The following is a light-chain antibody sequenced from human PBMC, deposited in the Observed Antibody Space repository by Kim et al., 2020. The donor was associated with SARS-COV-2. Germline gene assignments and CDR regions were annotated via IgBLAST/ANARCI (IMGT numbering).Light chain of an antibody. Sequence: PGERATLSCRASQSVSSSYLAWYQQKPGQAPRLLIYGASSRATGIPDRFSGSGSGTDFTLTISRLEPEDFAVYYCQQYGSSPPDTFGQGTKVDIK. J-gene: IGKJ1*01. CDR2: GAS. V-gene: IGKV3-20*01. CDR1: QSVSSSY. CDR3: QQYGSSPPDT.